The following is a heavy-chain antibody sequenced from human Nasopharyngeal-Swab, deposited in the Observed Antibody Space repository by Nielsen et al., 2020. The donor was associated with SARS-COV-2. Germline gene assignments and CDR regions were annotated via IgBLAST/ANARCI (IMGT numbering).Heavy chain of an antibody. CDR3: ARGGFSGSYSPYYYYGMDV. V-gene: IGHV4-59*01. J-gene: IGHJ6*02. CDR2: IYYSGST. Sequence: WIRQPPGKGLEWIGYIYYSGSTNYNPSLKSRVTISADTSKNQFSLKLSPVTAADTAVYYCARGGFSGSYSPYYYYGMDVWGQGTTVTVSS. D-gene: IGHD3-10*01.